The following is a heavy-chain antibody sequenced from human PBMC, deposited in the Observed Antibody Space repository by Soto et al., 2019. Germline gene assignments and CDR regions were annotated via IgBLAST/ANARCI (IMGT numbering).Heavy chain of an antibody. Sequence: GGSLRLSCEASGFTFSSYWMSWFRQAPGKGLEWVANIKQDGSEKYYVDSVKGRFTISRDNAKNSLYLQMNSLRAEDTAVYYCARLPGYSGYGWFDPWGQRTLVTVSS. J-gene: IGHJ5*02. V-gene: IGHV3-7*03. CDR1: GFTFSSYW. CDR2: IKQDGSEK. D-gene: IGHD5-12*01. CDR3: ARLPGYSGYGWFDP.